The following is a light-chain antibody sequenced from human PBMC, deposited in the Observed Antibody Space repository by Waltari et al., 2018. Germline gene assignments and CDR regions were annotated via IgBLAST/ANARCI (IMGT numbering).Light chain of an antibody. CDR1: QSLVHSDGISY. Sequence: DVVMTQSPLSLPVTLGQPASISCRSSQSLVHSDGISYLNWFQQRPDQSPRRLIYKVSNRDSGVPDRFSGSGSGTDFTLKISRVEAEDVGVYYCMQGTHWPRTFGQGTKVEIK. J-gene: IGKJ1*01. CDR3: MQGTHWPRT. CDR2: KVS. V-gene: IGKV2-30*02.